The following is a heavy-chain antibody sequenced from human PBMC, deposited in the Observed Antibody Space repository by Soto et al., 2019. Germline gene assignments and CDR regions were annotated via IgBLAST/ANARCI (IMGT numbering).Heavy chain of an antibody. V-gene: IGHV3-30*18. CDR2: ISYDGSNK. J-gene: IGHJ4*02. CDR3: AKVVAGPEDY. D-gene: IGHD6-19*01. CDR1: GFTFSSYG. Sequence: GGSLRLSCAASGFTFSSYGMHWVRQAPGKGLEWVAVISYDGSNKYYADSVKGRFTISRDNSKNTLYLQMNSLRAEDTAVYYCAKVVAGPEDYWGQGTLVTVAS.